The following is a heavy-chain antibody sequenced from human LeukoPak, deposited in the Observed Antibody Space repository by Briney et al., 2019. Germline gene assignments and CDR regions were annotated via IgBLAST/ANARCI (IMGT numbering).Heavy chain of an antibody. CDR3: ATLVATTRFDY. Sequence: GSLRLSCAASGFTFSGYWMSWVRQTPEKGLEWVANIKQDGYEKYYVDSVKGRFTISRDNAKNSLYLQMSSLRADDMAVYYCATLVATTRFDYWGQGTLVTVSS. J-gene: IGHJ4*02. CDR2: IKQDGYEK. D-gene: IGHD5-12*01. V-gene: IGHV3-7*01. CDR1: GFTFSGYW.